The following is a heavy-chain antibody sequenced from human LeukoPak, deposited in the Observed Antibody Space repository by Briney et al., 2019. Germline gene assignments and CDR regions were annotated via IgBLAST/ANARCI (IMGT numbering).Heavy chain of an antibody. CDR2: FDPEDGET. D-gene: IGHD2-2*02. V-gene: IGHV1-24*01. CDR3: ATFYCSSTSCYIDYYYGMDV. Sequence: GASVKVSCKVSGYTLTDLSMHWVRQAPGKGLEWKGGFDPEDGETIYAQKFHGRVTMTEDTSTDTAYMELSSLRSEDTAVYYCATFYCSSTSCYIDYYYGMDVWGQGTTVTVSS. CDR1: GYTLTDLS. J-gene: IGHJ6*02.